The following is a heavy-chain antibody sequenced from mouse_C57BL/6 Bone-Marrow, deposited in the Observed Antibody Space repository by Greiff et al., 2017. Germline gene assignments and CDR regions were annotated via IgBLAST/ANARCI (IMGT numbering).Heavy chain of an antibody. CDR3: ARYFGAY. CDR2: LLPGSGST. D-gene: IGHD3-1*01. Sequence: QVQLQQSGAELMKPGASVTLSCKATGYTFTGYWIAWVKQRPGHGLEWIGELLPGSGSTNYNEKFKCKATFTADTSSHTAYMQLSSLTTDDSAIYYCARYFGAYWGQGTLVTVSA. J-gene: IGHJ3*01. CDR1: GYTFTGYW. V-gene: IGHV1-9*01.